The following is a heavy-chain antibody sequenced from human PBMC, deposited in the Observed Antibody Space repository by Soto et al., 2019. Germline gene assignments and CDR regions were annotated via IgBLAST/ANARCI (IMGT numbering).Heavy chain of an antibody. CDR3: ARVVGSSGYALGGWFDP. J-gene: IGHJ5*02. Sequence: QVPLVQSGAEVKKPGSSVKVSCKASGGTFSSYAISWVRQAPGQGLEWMGGIIPIFGTANYAQKFQGRVTITADESTSTAYMELSSLRSEDTAVYYCARVVGSSGYALGGWFDPWGQGTLVTVSS. D-gene: IGHD3-22*01. CDR2: IIPIFGTA. CDR1: GGTFSSYA. V-gene: IGHV1-69*01.